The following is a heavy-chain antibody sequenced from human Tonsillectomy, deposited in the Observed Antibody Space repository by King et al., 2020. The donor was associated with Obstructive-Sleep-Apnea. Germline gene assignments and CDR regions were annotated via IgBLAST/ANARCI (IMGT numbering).Heavy chain of an antibody. D-gene: IGHD3-22*01. Sequence: QLQESGPGLVKPSQTLSLTCTVSGGAISSGDYYWSWIRQPPGKGLEWIGYIYYTGSTYYSPSLRSRLTISVDTSKNQFSLEVTSVTAADTAVYYCARDPRNDSSGSYVFDYWGQGTLVTVAS. CDR2: IYYTGST. V-gene: IGHV4-30-4*01. CDR3: ARDPRNDSSGSYVFDY. CDR1: GGAISSGDYY. J-gene: IGHJ4*02.